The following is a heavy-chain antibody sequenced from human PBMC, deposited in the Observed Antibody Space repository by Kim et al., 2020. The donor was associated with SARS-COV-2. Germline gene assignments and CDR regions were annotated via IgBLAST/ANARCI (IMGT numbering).Heavy chain of an antibody. D-gene: IGHD3-10*01. V-gene: IGHV4-34*01. CDR2: INHSGST. CDR3: ARTLNYYYGSGLDY. Sequence: SETLSLTCAVYGGSFSGYYWSWIRQPPGKGLEWIGEINHSGSTNYNPSLKSRVTISVDTSKNQFSLKLSSVTAADTAVYYCARTLNYYYGSGLDYWGQGTLVTVSS. CDR1: GGSFSGYY. J-gene: IGHJ4*02.